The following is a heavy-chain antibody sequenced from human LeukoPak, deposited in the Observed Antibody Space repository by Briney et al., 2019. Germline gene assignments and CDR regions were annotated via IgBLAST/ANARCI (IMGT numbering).Heavy chain of an antibody. J-gene: IGHJ3*02. Sequence: SETLSLTCTVSGGSISSYYWSWIRQPPGKGLEWIGYIYYSGSTNYNPSLKSRVTISVDTSKNQFSLKLSSVTAADTAVYYCARVVTMVRGVKAGALDIWGQGTMVTVSS. D-gene: IGHD3-10*01. CDR1: GGSISSYY. CDR3: ARVVTMVRGVKAGALDI. V-gene: IGHV4-59*01. CDR2: IYYSGST.